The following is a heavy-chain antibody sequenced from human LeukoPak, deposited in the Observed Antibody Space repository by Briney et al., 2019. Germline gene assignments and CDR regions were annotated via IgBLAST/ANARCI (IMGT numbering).Heavy chain of an antibody. J-gene: IGHJ3*02. CDR1: GFTFSSYS. V-gene: IGHV3-48*01. Sequence: GGSLRLSCAASGFTFSSYSMNWVRQAPGKGLEWVSYISSSSSTIYYADSVKGRFTISRDNAKNSLYLQMNSLRAEDTAVYYCARDVDFWSHAFDIWGQGTMVTVSS. CDR2: ISSSSSTI. CDR3: ARDVDFWSHAFDI. D-gene: IGHD3-3*01.